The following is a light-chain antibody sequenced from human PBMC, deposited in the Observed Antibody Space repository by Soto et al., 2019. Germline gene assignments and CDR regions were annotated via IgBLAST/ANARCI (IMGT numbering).Light chain of an antibody. J-gene: IGKJ1*01. V-gene: IGKV3-20*01. CDR2: GAS. CDR1: QNVSTNL. Sequence: TVLTQSAGTLSLYPGERATLSCRASQNVSTNLLVWYQQHPGQAPRLLIYGASSRATGIPDRFSGSGSGTDFTLTIRRLEPDDFAVYYCQTYWSFWRFAQGTKVDIK. CDR3: QTYWSFWR.